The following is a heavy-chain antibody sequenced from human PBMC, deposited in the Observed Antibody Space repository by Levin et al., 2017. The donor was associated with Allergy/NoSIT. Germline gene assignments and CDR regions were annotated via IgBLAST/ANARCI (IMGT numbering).Heavy chain of an antibody. CDR2: ISSSSTSI. CDR3: ARETSVAIDY. CDR1: GFSFTDYD. V-gene: IGHV3-48*01. Sequence: RTGGSLRLSCAASGFSFTDYDMNWVRQTPGKGLEWISYISSSSTSIYYADSVKGRFSISRDNAKKSLYLQLNTLRVEDTAVYYCARETSVAIDYWGQGALVTVSS. J-gene: IGHJ4*02. D-gene: IGHD5-12*01.